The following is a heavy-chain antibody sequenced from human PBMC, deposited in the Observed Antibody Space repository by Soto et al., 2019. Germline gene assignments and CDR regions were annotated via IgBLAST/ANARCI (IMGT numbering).Heavy chain of an antibody. J-gene: IGHJ5*02. Sequence: SETLSLTCTVSGGSISSISYYWGWIRQPPGKGLELIGSIYYSGSTYYTPSLKSRVTISVDTSKNQFSLKLSSVTAAETAVYYCARISVAASGGWLEXWGQRTLVTVS. CDR2: IYYSGST. D-gene: IGHD2-15*01. CDR1: GGSISSISYY. CDR3: ARISVAASGGWLEX. V-gene: IGHV4-39*01.